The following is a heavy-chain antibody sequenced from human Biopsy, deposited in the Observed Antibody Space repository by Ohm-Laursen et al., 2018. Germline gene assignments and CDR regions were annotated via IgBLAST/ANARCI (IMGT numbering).Heavy chain of an antibody. CDR1: GYSFTSYY. Sequence: GASVKVSCKVSGYSFTSYYMHWVRQAPGQGLEWVGRIVPILGHLNYAQRFQGRVSITADKSTTYVYMELSRLTSGDTAVYYCAADADGYYTEFDYWGPGTLVTVSS. CDR2: IVPILGHL. V-gene: IGHV1-46*01. J-gene: IGHJ4*02. D-gene: IGHD3-3*01. CDR3: AADADGYYTEFDY.